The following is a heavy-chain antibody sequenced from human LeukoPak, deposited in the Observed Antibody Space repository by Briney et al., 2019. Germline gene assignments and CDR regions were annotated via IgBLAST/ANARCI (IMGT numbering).Heavy chain of an antibody. J-gene: IGHJ5*02. V-gene: IGHV1-8*03. Sequence: ASVKVSCKASGYTFTSYDINGVRQASGQGVEWMGLMNPKSGNKGYAQKFQGRVTITRNTSISTAYMELSSLRSEDTAVYYCAKGSSGYYHGSYNWFDPWGQGTLVTVSS. CDR1: GYTFTSYD. CDR2: MNPKSGNK. D-gene: IGHD3-22*01. CDR3: AKGSSGYYHGSYNWFDP.